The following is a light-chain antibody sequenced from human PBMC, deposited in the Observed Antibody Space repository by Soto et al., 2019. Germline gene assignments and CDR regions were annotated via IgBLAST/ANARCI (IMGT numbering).Light chain of an antibody. Sequence: QSAPTQPPSASGSPGQSVTFSYTGTRSDVGGYNYVSWYQQYPGKAPKLMIYEVYKRHSGVPDRFSGSKSGNTASLTVSGLQPEDEADYYCSAYAGSSTWVFGGGTKLTVL. CDR1: RSDVGGYNY. CDR2: EVY. CDR3: SAYAGSSTWV. V-gene: IGLV2-8*01. J-gene: IGLJ2*01.